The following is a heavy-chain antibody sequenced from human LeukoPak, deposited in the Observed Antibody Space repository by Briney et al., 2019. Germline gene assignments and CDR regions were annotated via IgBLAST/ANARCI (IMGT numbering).Heavy chain of an antibody. CDR1: GGSISSSSYY. D-gene: IGHD3-3*01. J-gene: IGHJ4*02. CDR2: IYYSGST. Sequence: SETLSLTCTVSGGSISSSSYYWGWIRKPRGKGMEWIGSIYYSGSTYYNPSRKSRITISVDTSKNQFSLKLSSVTAADTAVYYCARHRYYDFWSAEAFGYWGQGTLVTVSS. V-gene: IGHV4-39*01. CDR3: ARHRYYDFWSAEAFGY.